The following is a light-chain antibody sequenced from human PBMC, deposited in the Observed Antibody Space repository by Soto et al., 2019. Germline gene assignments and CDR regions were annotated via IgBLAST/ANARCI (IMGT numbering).Light chain of an antibody. V-gene: IGKV3-20*01. J-gene: IGKJ1*01. CDR1: QSVSSSF. CDR2: GTS. CDR3: QHYRSSWT. Sequence: DIVLTQSPGTLSLSPGERAALSCRASQSVSSSFLAWYQQKPGQPPRLLIYGTSSRDTGIPERFSGSGSGTDFTLTISRLEPEDFAVYYCQHYRSSWTFGRGTKVEVK.